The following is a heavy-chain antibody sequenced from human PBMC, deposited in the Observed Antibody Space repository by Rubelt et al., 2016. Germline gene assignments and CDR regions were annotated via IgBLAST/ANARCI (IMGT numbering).Heavy chain of an antibody. CDR2: ISGADGST. J-gene: IGHJ4*02. V-gene: IGHV3-23*01. D-gene: IGHD3-10*01. CDR1: EFTFSTYA. Sequence: GSGGGLVQPGGSLRLSCVPSEFTFSTYAMNWVRQAPGKGLEWVSSISGADGSTYYADSVKGRFTISRDNSKNTLYLQMNSLRAEDTAVYYCAKDQSSYYGSGSYYDYWGQGTLVTVSS. CDR3: AKDQSSYYGSGSYYDY.